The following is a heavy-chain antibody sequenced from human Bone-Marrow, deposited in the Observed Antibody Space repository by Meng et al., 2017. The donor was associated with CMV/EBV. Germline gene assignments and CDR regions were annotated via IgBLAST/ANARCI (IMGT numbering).Heavy chain of an antibody. Sequence: GESLKISCAASGFTFSSYGMHWVRQAPGKGLEWVAFIRYDGSNKYYADSVKGRFTISRDNAKNSLYLQMNSQRAEDTAVYYCARVGGIREFDYWGQGTRVTGSS. CDR1: GFTFSSYG. CDR2: IRYDGSNK. V-gene: IGHV3-30*02. CDR3: ARVGGIREFDY. J-gene: IGHJ4*02. D-gene: IGHD6-13*01.